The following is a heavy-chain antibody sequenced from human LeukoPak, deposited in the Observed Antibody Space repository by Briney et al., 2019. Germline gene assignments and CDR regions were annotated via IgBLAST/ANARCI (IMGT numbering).Heavy chain of an antibody. CDR3: AKTGTPWYYFDY. CDR2: IQFDGFNK. V-gene: IGHV3-30*02. J-gene: IGHJ4*02. D-gene: IGHD6-13*01. CDR1: GFTFSNYG. Sequence: GGSLRLSCAASGFTFSNYGMHWVRQAPGKGLEWVAFIQFDGFNKYYADSVKGRFTISRDNSKNTLYLQMNSLRAEDTAVYYCAKTGTPWYYFDYWGQGTLVTVSS.